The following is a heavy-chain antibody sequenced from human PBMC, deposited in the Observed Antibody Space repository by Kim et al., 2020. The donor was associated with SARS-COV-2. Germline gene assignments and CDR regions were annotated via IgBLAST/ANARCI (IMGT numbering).Heavy chain of an antibody. D-gene: IGHD6-13*01. CDR2: IYSGGST. CDR1: GFTVSSNY. J-gene: IGHJ6*02. V-gene: IGHV3-53*01. Sequence: GGSLRLSCAASGFTVSSNYMSWVRQAPGKGLEWVSVIYSGGSTYYADSVKGRFTISRDNSKNTLYLQMNSLRAEDTAVYYCAREPNRGGAAAGMGYYYYGMDVWGQGTTVTVSS. CDR3: AREPNRGGAAAGMGYYYYGMDV.